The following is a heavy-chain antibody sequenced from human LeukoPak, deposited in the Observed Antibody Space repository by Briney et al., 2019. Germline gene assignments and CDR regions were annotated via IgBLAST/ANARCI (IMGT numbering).Heavy chain of an antibody. CDR3: ARSPQDTIFGVVIRTGNWFDP. CDR2: ISAYNGNT. Sequence: GASVKVSCKASGYTFTSYGISWVRQAPGQGLEWMGWISAYNGNTNYAQKLLGRVTMTTDTSTSTAYMELRSLRSDDPAVYSCARSPQDTIFGVVIRTGNWFDPWGQGTLVTVSS. J-gene: IGHJ5*02. V-gene: IGHV1-18*01. CDR1: GYTFTSYG. D-gene: IGHD3-3*01.